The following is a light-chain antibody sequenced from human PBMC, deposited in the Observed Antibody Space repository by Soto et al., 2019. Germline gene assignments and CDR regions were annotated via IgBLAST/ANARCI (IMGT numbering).Light chain of an antibody. V-gene: IGKV3-20*01. CDR3: QQYGSSGT. Sequence: TQSPSTLSVSPGERVTLSCRASQSISTNLAWYRQKPGQPPRLLIYGASNRATGIPDRFSGSGSGTDFTLTISRLEPEDFAVYYCQQYGSSGTFGQGTKVDI. J-gene: IGKJ1*01. CDR1: QSISTN. CDR2: GAS.